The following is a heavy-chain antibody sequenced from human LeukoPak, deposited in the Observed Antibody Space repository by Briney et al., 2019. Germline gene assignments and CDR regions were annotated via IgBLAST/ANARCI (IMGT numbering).Heavy chain of an antibody. CDR3: ATDSSSSSYY. Sequence: KAGGSLRLSCAASGFSFSNAWMSWVRQAPGKGLEWVDRIKSKTDGGTTEYAAPVKGRLNISRDDSKNTLYLQMNSLKTEDTAVYYCATDSSSSSYYWGQGTLVTVSS. D-gene: IGHD6-6*01. CDR2: IKSKTDGGTT. CDR1: GFSFSNAW. V-gene: IGHV3-15*01. J-gene: IGHJ4*02.